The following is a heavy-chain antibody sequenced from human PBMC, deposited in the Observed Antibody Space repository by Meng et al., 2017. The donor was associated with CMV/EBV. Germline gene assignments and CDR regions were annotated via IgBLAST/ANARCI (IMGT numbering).Heavy chain of an antibody. CDR3: AKDPIAHAGSYFDS. D-gene: IGHD2-15*01. Sequence: GESLKISCVVSGFTLKTQMMTLVRQAPGKGLEWVAGLGGAGGITLYADSVKGRFTISRDKSKNTLYLEMNSLRADDTALYFCAKDPIAHAGSYFDSWGQGTLVTVSS. J-gene: IGHJ4*02. CDR1: GFTLKTQM. CDR2: LGGAGGIT. V-gene: IGHV3-23*01.